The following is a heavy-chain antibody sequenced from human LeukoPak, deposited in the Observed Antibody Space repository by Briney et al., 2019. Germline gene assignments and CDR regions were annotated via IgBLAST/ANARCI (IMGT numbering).Heavy chain of an antibody. CDR1: GGSISSYY. J-gene: IGHJ5*02. CDR3: ARDLGYCSGGSCYSAFWFDP. Sequence: SETLSLTCTVSGGSISSYYWSWIRQPPGKGLEWIGYIYYSGSTNYNPSLKSRVTISVDTSKNQFSLKLSSVTAADTAVYYCARDLGYCSGGSCYSAFWFDPWGQGTLVTVSS. V-gene: IGHV4-59*01. CDR2: IYYSGST. D-gene: IGHD2-15*01.